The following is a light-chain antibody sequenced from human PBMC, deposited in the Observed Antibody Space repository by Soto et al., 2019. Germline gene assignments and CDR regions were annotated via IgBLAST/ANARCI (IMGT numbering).Light chain of an antibody. CDR3: QQRTNWPRGS. J-gene: IGKJ2*01. CDR2: RTS. Sequence: EIVMTQSPATLSVSPGERATLSCRASQSISSNLAWYQQKPGQAPRLLMFRTSSRATGFPARFSGSGSGTEFNLTISSLEPEDFAVYYCQQRTNWPRGSFGQGTKLEIK. V-gene: IGKV3-15*01. CDR1: QSISSN.